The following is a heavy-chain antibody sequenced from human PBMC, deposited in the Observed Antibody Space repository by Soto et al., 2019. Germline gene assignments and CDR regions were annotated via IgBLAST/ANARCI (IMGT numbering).Heavy chain of an antibody. V-gene: IGHV2-26*01. CDR2: IFSNDEK. J-gene: IGHJ6*03. D-gene: IGHD3-16*02. CDR3: ARILGRLHLGELSTLYYYSYYLDV. CDR1: GFSLSNARMG. Sequence: QVTLKESGPVLVKPTETLTLTCTVSGFSLSNARMGVSWIRQPPGKALEWLAHIFSNDEKSYSTSLKSRLTISKDTSKSQVVLTMTNMDPVDTATYSCARILGRLHLGELSTLYYYSYYLDVWGKGTTVTVSS.